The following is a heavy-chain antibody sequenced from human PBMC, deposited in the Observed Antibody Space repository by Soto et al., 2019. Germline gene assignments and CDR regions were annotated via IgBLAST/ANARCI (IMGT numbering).Heavy chain of an antibody. Sequence: QVQLVQSGPEVKKTGTSVKVSCKASGGTFSSRAISWVRQAPGQGLEWMGGIIPVFGRVNYGEKFQDRVTITADESTGTVYMELSRLRSEDTALYYCANSRGGTFLGYHGMDIWGQGTTVSVSS. CDR1: GGTFSSRA. CDR3: ANSRGGTFLGYHGMDI. D-gene: IGHD3-16*01. CDR2: IIPVFGRV. J-gene: IGHJ6*02. V-gene: IGHV1-69*01.